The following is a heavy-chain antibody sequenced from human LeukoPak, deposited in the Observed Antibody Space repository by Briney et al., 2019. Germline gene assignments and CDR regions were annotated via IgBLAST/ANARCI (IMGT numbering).Heavy chain of an antibody. Sequence: GGSLRLSCAASGFTFSSYAMSWVRQAPGKGLEWVSAISGSGGSTYYADSVKGRFTISRDNSKNTLYLQMNSLRAEDPAVYYCAKESPVAATGRSWFDPWGQGTLVTVSS. CDR1: GFTFSSYA. CDR2: ISGSGGST. V-gene: IGHV3-23*01. D-gene: IGHD6-13*01. CDR3: AKESPVAATGRSWFDP. J-gene: IGHJ5*02.